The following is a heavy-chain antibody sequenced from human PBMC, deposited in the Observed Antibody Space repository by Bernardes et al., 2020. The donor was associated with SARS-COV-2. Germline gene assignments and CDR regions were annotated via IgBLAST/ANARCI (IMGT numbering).Heavy chain of an antibody. Sequence: LSLTCTVSGGSISSYYWSWVRQPPGKGLEWIGYIYTSGSTNYNPSLKSRVTISIDTSKNQFSLKLNSVTAADTALYYCAKARYYYYGMDVWGQGTTVTVSS. CDR3: AKARYYYYGMDV. V-gene: IGHV4-59*01. J-gene: IGHJ6*02. CDR2: IYTSGST. CDR1: GGSISSYY.